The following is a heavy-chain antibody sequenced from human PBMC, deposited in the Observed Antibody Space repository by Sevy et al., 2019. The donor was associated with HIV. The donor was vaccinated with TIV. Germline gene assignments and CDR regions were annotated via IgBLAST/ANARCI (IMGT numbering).Heavy chain of an antibody. V-gene: IGHV3-23*01. Sequence: GGSLRLSCAASGFTFSSYVMSWVRQAPGKGLEWVSAISGSGGSTYYADSVKGRFTISRDNSKNTLYLQMNSLRAEDTAVYYCAKDTGRGVIIPLSYWGQGTLVTVSS. J-gene: IGHJ4*02. D-gene: IGHD3-10*01. CDR3: AKDTGRGVIIPLSY. CDR2: ISGSGGST. CDR1: GFTFSSYV.